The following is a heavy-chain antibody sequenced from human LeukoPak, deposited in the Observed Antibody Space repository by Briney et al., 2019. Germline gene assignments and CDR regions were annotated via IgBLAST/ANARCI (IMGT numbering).Heavy chain of an antibody. J-gene: IGHJ4*02. Sequence: SETLSLTCAVYGGSFSGYYWSWIRQHPGKGLEWIGYIYYSGSTYYNPSLKSRVTISVDTSKNQFSLKLSSVTAADTAVYYCARVGFGVVPAAAYYFDYWGQGTLVTVSS. CDR1: GGSFSGYY. V-gene: IGHV4-34*09. D-gene: IGHD2-2*01. CDR3: ARVGFGVVPAAAYYFDY. CDR2: IYYSGST.